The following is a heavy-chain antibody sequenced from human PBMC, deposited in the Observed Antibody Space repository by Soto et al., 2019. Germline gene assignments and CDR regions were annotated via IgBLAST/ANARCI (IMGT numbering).Heavy chain of an antibody. CDR3: ARQTTVNYYYYYGMDV. D-gene: IGHD4-4*01. V-gene: IGHV1-3*01. Sequence: ASVKVSCKASGYTFTSYAMHWVRQAPGQRLEWMGWINAGNGNTKYSQKFQGRVTITRDTSASTAYMELSSLRSEDTAVYYCARQTTVNYYYYYGMDVWGQGTTVTVSS. CDR2: INAGNGNT. J-gene: IGHJ6*02. CDR1: GYTFTSYA.